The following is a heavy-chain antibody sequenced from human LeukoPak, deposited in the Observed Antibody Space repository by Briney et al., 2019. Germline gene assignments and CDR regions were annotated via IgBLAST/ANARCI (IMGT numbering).Heavy chain of an antibody. J-gene: IGHJ3*02. V-gene: IGHV5-51*01. CDR2: IYTGDSDT. D-gene: IGHD2-15*01. Sequence: GESPQTCCMGAGYSFTSYWIGRVRQTPGEGVGWGGIIYTGDSDTRYSPTFQGQVTISADKSLSTAYLPSSSLKASDTAMYYWARRDRHSSRYCIGGSRSYTTNRDAFDSWGQGTMATVPS. CDR1: GYSFTSYW. CDR3: ARRDRHSSRYCIGGSRSYTTNRDAFDS.